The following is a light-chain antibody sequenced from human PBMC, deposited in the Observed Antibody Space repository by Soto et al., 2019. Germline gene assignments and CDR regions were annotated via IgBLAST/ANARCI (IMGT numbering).Light chain of an antibody. Sequence: EIVLTQFPGTLSLSPGERATLSGRASHTISSSYLAWYQQKPGQAPRLLMYGISRRATGIPDRFSGSGSGTDFTLTITRLEPEDFAVYYCQQYVTSSPRTFGQGTKVDI. J-gene: IGKJ1*01. CDR1: HTISSSY. CDR2: GIS. V-gene: IGKV3-20*01. CDR3: QQYVTSSPRT.